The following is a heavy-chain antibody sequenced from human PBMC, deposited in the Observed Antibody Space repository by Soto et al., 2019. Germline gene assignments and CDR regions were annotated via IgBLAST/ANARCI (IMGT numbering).Heavy chain of an antibody. CDR1: GFTFSSYA. CDR2: VSGSGSNT. Sequence: PGGSLSLSCAASGFTFSSYAMTWVRQAPGKGLEWVSLVSGSGSNTYYADSVRGRFTISRDNSKNTLYLQMNSLRAEDTATYYCTKGGSTSTIFGVVTPPGYWGQGTLVTVSS. D-gene: IGHD3-3*01. CDR3: TKGGSTSTIFGVVTPPGY. V-gene: IGHV3-23*01. J-gene: IGHJ4*02.